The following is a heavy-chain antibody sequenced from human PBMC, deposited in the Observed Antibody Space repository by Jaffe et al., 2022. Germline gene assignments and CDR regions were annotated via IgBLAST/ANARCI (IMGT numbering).Heavy chain of an antibody. CDR2: IYHSGST. CDR1: GYSISSGYY. Sequence: QVQLQESGPGLVKPSETLSLTCAVSGYSISSGYYWGWIRQPPGKGLEWIGSIYHSGSTYYNPSLKSRVTISVDTSKNQFSLKLSSVTAADTAVYYCARVGGPDTEYFQHWGQGTLVTVSS. V-gene: IGHV4-38-2*01. J-gene: IGHJ1*01. CDR3: ARVGGPDTEYFQH. D-gene: IGHD5-18*01.